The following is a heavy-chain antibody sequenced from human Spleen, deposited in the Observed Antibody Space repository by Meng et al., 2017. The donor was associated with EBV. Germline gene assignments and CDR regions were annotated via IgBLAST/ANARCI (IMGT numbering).Heavy chain of an antibody. J-gene: IGHJ5*02. Sequence: VQLVQSGAGVKKPGASVKVSCKASGYTFTIYGISWVRQAPGQGLEWMGGIIPIFGTANYAQKFQGRVTITADESTSTAYMELSSLRSEDTAVYYCARGGSSWYRWFDPWGQGTLVTVSS. CDR3: ARGGSSWYRWFDP. V-gene: IGHV1-69*13. CDR2: IIPIFGTA. CDR1: GYTFTIYG. D-gene: IGHD6-13*01.